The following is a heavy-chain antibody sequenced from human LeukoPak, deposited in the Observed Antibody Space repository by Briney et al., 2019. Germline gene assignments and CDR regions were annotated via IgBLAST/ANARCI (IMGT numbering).Heavy chain of an antibody. CDR3: ARAGYCSGGTCYSGLFDY. CDR2: IYHSGST. D-gene: IGHD2-15*01. V-gene: IGHV4-59*01. CDR1: GGSISNYY. Sequence: PSETLSLTCSVSGGSISNYYWSWIRQPPGTGLEWIGYIYHSGSTNYNPSLKSRVTMSLDTSKNQFSLKLNSVTAADTAVYYCARAGYCSGGTCYSGLFDYWGQGTLVTVSS. J-gene: IGHJ4*02.